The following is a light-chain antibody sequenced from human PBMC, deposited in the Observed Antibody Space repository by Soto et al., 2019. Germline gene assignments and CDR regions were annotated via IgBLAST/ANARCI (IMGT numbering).Light chain of an antibody. CDR2: AAS. J-gene: IGKJ4*02. CDR3: QQYNSYPLT. Sequence: DIQMTHSPSSLSASVGDRVTITCRASQVINNYVAWFQQQPGTATNSLIYAASSLQSGAPSKFSGSGSGTDFTLTISSLQPEYSATYYCQQYNSYPLTFGGGTRVEI. CDR1: QVINNY. V-gene: IGKV1-16*02.